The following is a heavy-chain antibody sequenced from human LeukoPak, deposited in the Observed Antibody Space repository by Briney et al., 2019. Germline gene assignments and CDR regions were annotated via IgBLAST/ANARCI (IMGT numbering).Heavy chain of an antibody. J-gene: IGHJ4*02. CDR1: GFAVSNNY. CDR3: ARDPPAVAANTYG. Sequence: GGSLRLSCAASGFAVSNNYMRWVRQAPGKGLEWVSLIYSGGATFYADAVKGRFTISRDGSKNTLYLQMNSLRAEDTAVYYCARDPPAVAANTYGWGQGTLVTVSS. V-gene: IGHV3-66*01. D-gene: IGHD6-6*01. CDR2: IYSGGAT.